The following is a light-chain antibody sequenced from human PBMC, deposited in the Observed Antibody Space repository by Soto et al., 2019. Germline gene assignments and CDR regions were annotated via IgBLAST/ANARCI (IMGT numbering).Light chain of an antibody. V-gene: IGLV1-44*01. CDR2: NNN. CDR1: SSNIGSSS. J-gene: IGLJ1*01. CDR3: AAWDVSLNGLYV. Sequence: QSVLTQPPSASGTPGQRVTISCSGSSSNIGSSSVNWYQQLPGTAPKLLIYNNNQWPSGVPDRFSGSKSGTSASLAISGLQSEDEADYYCAAWDVSLNGLYVFGTGTKVTVI.